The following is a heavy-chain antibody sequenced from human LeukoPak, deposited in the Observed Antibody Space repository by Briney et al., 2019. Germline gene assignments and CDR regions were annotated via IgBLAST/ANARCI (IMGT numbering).Heavy chain of an antibody. D-gene: IGHD3-22*01. CDR1: GFTFSSYS. J-gene: IGHJ4*02. CDR3: AKSEGYYYDSSGYFSRESDTYYFDY. V-gene: IGHV3-23*01. CDR2: ISGSGGST. Sequence: GGSLRLSCAASGFTFSSYSMNWVRQAPGKGLEWVSAISGSGGSTYYADSVRGRFTISRDNSKNTLYLQMNSLRAEDTAVYYCAKSEGYYYDSSGYFSRESDTYYFDYWGQGTLVTVSS.